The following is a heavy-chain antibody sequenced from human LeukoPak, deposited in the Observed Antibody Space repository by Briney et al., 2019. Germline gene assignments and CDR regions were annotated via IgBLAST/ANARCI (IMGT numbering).Heavy chain of an antibody. CDR1: GYTFTNYP. J-gene: IGHJ4*02. Sequence: GASVKVSCKASGYTFTNYPMIWVRQAPGQGLEWMRWINTNTGNPTYAQGFTGRFVFSLDTSVGTTYLQINSLKTEDTAVYYCARGGYSRGQGSPFDYWGQGTLVTVSS. CDR3: ARGGYSRGQGSPFDY. CDR2: INTNTGNP. V-gene: IGHV7-4-1*02. D-gene: IGHD6-19*01.